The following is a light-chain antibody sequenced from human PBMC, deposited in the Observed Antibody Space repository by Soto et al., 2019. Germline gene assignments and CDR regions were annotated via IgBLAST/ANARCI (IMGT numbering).Light chain of an antibody. CDR2: GAS. CDR3: QQDGSSPRIT. J-gene: IGKJ3*01. CDR1: QSVSSSY. Sequence: EIVLTQSPGTLSLSPGERATLSCRASQSVSSSYLAWYQQKPGQAPRLLIYGASSRATGIPDRFSGSGSGTDFTLTISRLEPDDFAVYYCQQDGSSPRITFGPGTKVDIK. V-gene: IGKV3-20*01.